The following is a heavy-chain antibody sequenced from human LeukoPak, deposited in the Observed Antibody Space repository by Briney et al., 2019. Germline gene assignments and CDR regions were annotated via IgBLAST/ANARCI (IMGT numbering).Heavy chain of an antibody. CDR1: GFTFSSYA. CDR3: ARESGIVGASFDY. V-gene: IGHV3-30*04. D-gene: IGHD1-26*01. Sequence: GGSLRLSCAASGFTFSSYAMHWVRQAPGKGLEWVAVISYDGSNKYYADAVKGRFTISRDNAKKSLYLQMNSLRAEDTAVYYCARESGIVGASFDYWGRGTLVTVSS. J-gene: IGHJ4*02. CDR2: ISYDGSNK.